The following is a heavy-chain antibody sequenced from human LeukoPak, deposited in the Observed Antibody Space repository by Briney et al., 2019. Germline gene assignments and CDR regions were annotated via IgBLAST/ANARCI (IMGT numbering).Heavy chain of an antibody. V-gene: IGHV3-21*04. CDR2: ISSSTSYI. J-gene: IGHJ4*02. CDR1: GFTFSSYS. CDR3: AKEYTGTFSPFPSYFDN. D-gene: IGHD1-26*01. Sequence: GGSLRLSCAASGFTFSSYSMNWVRQAPGKGLEWVSSISSSTSYIYYADSVKGRFTISRDNSKNTLYLQMNSLRAEDTAIYYCAKEYTGTFSPFPSYFDNWGQGTLVTVSS.